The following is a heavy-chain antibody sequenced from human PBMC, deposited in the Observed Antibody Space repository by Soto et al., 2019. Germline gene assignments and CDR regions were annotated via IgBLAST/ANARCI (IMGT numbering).Heavy chain of an antibody. CDR3: AKGLSWKMNDAFDW. D-gene: IGHD1-1*01. V-gene: IGHV3-23*01. Sequence: EVQLLESGGGLVQPGGSLRLSCAASGLTFSNYAVNWVRQAPGKGLEWVSSITNSGGRTYYADSVKGRYTISRDNSQNTLYLQMNSLSVDDTATYYCAKGLSWKMNDAFDWWGQGTMVTVSS. CDR2: ITNSGGRT. CDR1: GLTFSNYA. J-gene: IGHJ3*01.